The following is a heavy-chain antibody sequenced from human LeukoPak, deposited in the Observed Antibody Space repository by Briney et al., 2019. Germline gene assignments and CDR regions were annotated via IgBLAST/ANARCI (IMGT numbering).Heavy chain of an antibody. CDR3: TRSRPGTEAGQPNFDY. CDR2: ISSISSII. D-gene: IGHD6-13*01. CDR1: GFTFSTYS. Sequence: GGSLRLSCAASGFTFSTYSMSWVRQAPGKGLEWVSYISSISSIIYYADSVKGRFTISRDDARNSLYLQMNSLRAEDTAVYYCTRSRPGTEAGQPNFDYWGQGTLVTVSS. V-gene: IGHV3-48*01. J-gene: IGHJ4*02.